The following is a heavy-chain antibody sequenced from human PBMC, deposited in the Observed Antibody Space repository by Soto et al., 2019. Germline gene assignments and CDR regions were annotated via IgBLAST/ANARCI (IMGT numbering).Heavy chain of an antibody. J-gene: IGHJ4*02. CDR3: ARDQAPLRYFDTTDY. CDR1: GFIFSSYA. D-gene: IGHD3-9*01. CDR2: ISYDGSNK. V-gene: IGHV3-30-3*01. Sequence: PGGSLRLSCAASGFIFSSYAMHWVRQAPGKGLEWVAVISYDGSNKYYADSVKGRFTISRDNSKNTLYLQMNSLRAEDTAVYYCARDQAPLRYFDTTDYWGQGTLVTVSS.